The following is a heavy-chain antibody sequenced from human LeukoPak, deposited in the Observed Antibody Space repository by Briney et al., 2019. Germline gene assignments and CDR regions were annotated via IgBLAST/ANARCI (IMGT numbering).Heavy chain of an antibody. CDR2: ISRGGIS. Sequence: GGSLRLSCEASGFIFSDYSMSWIRQAPGKGLECVSVISRGGISYYADSVKGRFTISRDNSKNTLYLQMNSLRAEDTAVYYCAKEEVLSYYGSGSYNYYYYMDVWGKGTTVTVSS. CDR3: AKEEVLSYYGSGSYNYYYYMDV. V-gene: IGHV3-66*02. D-gene: IGHD3-10*01. J-gene: IGHJ6*03. CDR1: GFIFSDYS.